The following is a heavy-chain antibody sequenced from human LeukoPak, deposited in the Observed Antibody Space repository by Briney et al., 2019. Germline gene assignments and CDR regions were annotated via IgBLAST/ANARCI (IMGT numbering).Heavy chain of an antibody. Sequence: GGSLRLSCAASGFTVSSNYLSWVRQAPGKGLDWVSVIFSGRNTYYADSVKGRFTISTDNSKNTLDLQMNSLRAEDTAVYYCARTVPGYCSGGSCLGYWGQGTLVTVSS. CDR1: GFTVSSNY. D-gene: IGHD2-15*01. V-gene: IGHV3-66*01. CDR2: IFSGRNT. J-gene: IGHJ4*02. CDR3: ARTVPGYCSGGSCLGY.